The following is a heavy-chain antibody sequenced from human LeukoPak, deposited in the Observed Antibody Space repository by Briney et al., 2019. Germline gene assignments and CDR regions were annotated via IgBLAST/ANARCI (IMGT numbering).Heavy chain of an antibody. Sequence: SGGSLRLSCAASELTFSTYAMSWVGQAPGKGLEWVSAISGSGGSTYYADSVKGRFTISRDNSKNTLYLQMNSLRAEDTAVYYCATPYKKGFVYWGQGTLVSVSS. CDR2: ISGSGGST. J-gene: IGHJ4*02. CDR1: ELTFSTYA. D-gene: IGHD5-24*01. CDR3: ATPYKKGFVY. V-gene: IGHV3-23*01.